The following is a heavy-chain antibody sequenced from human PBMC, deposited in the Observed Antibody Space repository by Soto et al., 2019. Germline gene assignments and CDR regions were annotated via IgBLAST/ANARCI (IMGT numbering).Heavy chain of an antibody. CDR1: GGSISSGGYY. J-gene: IGHJ3*02. CDR3: ARGLVITFGGVIANDAFDI. D-gene: IGHD3-16*02. Sequence: PSETLSLTCTVSGGSISSGGYYWSWIRQHPGKGLEWIGYIYYSGSTYYNPSLKSRVTISVDTSKNQFSLKLSSVTAADTAVYYCARGLVITFGGVIANDAFDIWGQGTMVTVSS. V-gene: IGHV4-31*03. CDR2: IYYSGST.